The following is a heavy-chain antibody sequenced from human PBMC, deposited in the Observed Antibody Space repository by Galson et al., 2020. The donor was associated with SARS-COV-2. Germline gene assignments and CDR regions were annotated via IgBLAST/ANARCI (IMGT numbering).Heavy chain of an antibody. D-gene: IGHD3-9*01. V-gene: IGHV3-15*01. J-gene: IGHJ4*02. CDR2: IKSKTDGGTT. Sequence: GGSLRLSCAASGFTFSNAWMSWVRQAPGKGLEWVGRIKSKTDGGTTDYAAPVKGRFTISRDDSKNTLYLQMNSLKTEDTAVYYCTTDFTAEYYDILTGYYRLDYWGQGTLVTVSS. CDR3: TTDFTAEYYDILTGYYRLDY. CDR1: GFTFSNAW.